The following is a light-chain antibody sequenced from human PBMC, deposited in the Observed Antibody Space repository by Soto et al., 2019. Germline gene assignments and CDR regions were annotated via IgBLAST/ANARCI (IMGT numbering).Light chain of an antibody. CDR2: KVS. CDR1: QSLVHSDGNTY. J-gene: IGKJ4*01. Sequence: VVMTQSPLSLPVTLGQPASISCRSSQSLVHSDGNTYLNWFQQRPGQSTRRLIYKVSNRDSGVPERFSGSGSGTDFTLKISRVEAEDVAVYYCKQGTHWPAFTFGGGTKVEIK. CDR3: KQGTHWPAFT. V-gene: IGKV2-30*02.